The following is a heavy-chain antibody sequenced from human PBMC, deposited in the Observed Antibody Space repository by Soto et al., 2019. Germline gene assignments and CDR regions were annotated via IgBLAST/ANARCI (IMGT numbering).Heavy chain of an antibody. Sequence: ETLSLTCAVSGGSFSAYCWTWIRQSPGKGLEWIGEINHSGTTNYNPSLKSRVTISVDTSKNQFSLNLSSMTAADTAVYYCARVQVRRGNGSGYLNGFDIWGQGTMVTVSS. V-gene: IGHV4-34*01. CDR3: ARVQVRRGNGSGYLNGFDI. CDR2: INHSGTT. CDR1: GGSFSAYC. D-gene: IGHD3-3*01. J-gene: IGHJ3*02.